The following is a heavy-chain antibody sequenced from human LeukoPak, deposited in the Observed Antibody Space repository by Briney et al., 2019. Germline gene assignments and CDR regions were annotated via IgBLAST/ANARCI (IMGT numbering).Heavy chain of an antibody. CDR1: GGSINSYY. J-gene: IGHJ5*02. D-gene: IGHD2-15*01. CDR3: ARTLGYCSGGNCFYWFDP. CDR2: IYYNGST. Sequence: PSETLSLTCAVSGGSINSYYWSWIRQPPGKGLEWIGYIYYNGSTKYNPSLKNRVTISVDTSRKQFSLKLSSVTAVDTAVYYCARTLGYCSGGNCFYWFDPWGQGTLVTVSS. V-gene: IGHV4-59*01.